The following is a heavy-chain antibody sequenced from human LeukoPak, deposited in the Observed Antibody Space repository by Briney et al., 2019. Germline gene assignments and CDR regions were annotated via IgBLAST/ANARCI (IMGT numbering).Heavy chain of an antibody. V-gene: IGHV3-48*01. Sequence: GGSPRLSCAASGFTFSSYAMSWVRQAPGKGLEWVSYISSSSSTIYYADSVKGRFTISRDNAKNSLYLQMNSLRAEDTAVYYCASGEYGDYGEGFDYWGQGTLVTVSS. CDR2: ISSSSSTI. CDR3: ASGEYGDYGEGFDY. CDR1: GFTFSSYA. D-gene: IGHD4-17*01. J-gene: IGHJ4*02.